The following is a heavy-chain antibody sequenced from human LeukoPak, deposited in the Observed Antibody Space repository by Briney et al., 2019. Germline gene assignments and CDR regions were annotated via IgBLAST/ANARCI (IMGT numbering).Heavy chain of an antibody. J-gene: IGHJ4*02. D-gene: IGHD3-10*01. CDR3: ARLSYYGSGLLDY. CDR2: IDPSDANT. CDR1: GYGFTNYW. Sequence: GESLKISCKASGYGFTNYWISWVRQMPGKGLEWMGRIDPSDANTDYSPSLQGHVTISADKSINTAYLQWSSLKASDTAMYYCARLSYYGSGLLDYWGQGTRVTVSS. V-gene: IGHV5-10-1*01.